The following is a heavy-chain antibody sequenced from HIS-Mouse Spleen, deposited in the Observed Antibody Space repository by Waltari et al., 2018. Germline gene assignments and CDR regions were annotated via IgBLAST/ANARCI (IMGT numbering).Heavy chain of an antibody. D-gene: IGHD3-16*01. Sequence: EVQLVESGGGLVQPGGSLRLSCAASGFTFSSYWMHWVRQAPGKGLVWVSRINSDGRGQSYADSVKGRFTISRDNAKNTLYLKMNSLRAEDTAVYYCARDGASLASLGGAFDIWGQGTMVTVSS. CDR2: INSDGRGQ. J-gene: IGHJ3*02. V-gene: IGHV3-74*01. CDR1: GFTFSSYW. CDR3: ARDGASLASLGGAFDI.